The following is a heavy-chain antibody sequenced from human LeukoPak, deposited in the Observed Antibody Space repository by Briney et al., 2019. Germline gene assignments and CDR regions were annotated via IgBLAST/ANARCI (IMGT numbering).Heavy chain of an antibody. CDR2: ISRSSSYI. V-gene: IGHV3-21*04. J-gene: IGHJ4*02. CDR1: GFTFSSYS. Sequence: SGGSLRLSRAASGFTFSSYSMHWVRQAPGKGVEWVSSISRSSSYIYYPDSVKGRFTISRDNAKNSLYLQMNGLRAEDRPVYDCVRDRDYGDYLDCWVEGTLVTVSP. CDR3: VRDRDYGDYLDC. D-gene: IGHD4-17*01.